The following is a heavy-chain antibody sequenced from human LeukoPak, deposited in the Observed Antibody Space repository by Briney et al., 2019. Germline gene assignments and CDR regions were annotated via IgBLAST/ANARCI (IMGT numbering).Heavy chain of an antibody. D-gene: IGHD1-1*01. V-gene: IGHV3-48*03. CDR3: ARGYNYGSQFDY. CDR1: GFSFSASE. Sequence: GGSLRLSCAASGFSFSASEMNWVRQAPGKGLEWVSYISGGGSTIYYADSVKGRFSTSRDSAKNSLYLEMNSLRAEDTAVYYCARGYNYGSQFDYWGQGTLVTVSS. CDR2: ISGGGSTI. J-gene: IGHJ4*02.